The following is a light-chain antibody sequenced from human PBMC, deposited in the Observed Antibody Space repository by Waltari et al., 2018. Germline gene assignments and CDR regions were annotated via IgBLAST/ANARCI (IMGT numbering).Light chain of an antibody. CDR3: CSYAGSRTHVL. Sequence: QSALTQPASVSGSPGQSITISCTGTSRDVGGYHYVSWYQQYPGKAPKLMIYDVSKRPSGVSNRFSGSKSGNTASLTISGLQAEDEADYYCCSYAGSRTHVLFGGGTKLTVL. CDR2: DVS. J-gene: IGLJ2*01. CDR1: SRDVGGYHY. V-gene: IGLV2-23*02.